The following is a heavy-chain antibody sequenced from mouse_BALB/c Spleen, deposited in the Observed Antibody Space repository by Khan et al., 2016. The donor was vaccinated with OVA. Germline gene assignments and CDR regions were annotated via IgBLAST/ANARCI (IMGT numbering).Heavy chain of an antibody. Sequence: VQLQQSGPELVEPGASVKMSCKASGYTFTNYVIHWVKQKPGQGLEWIGYINPDNAGTRYNEKFKGKATLTSDISSTSAYMELLILTSEDSAVYYCARESSSWDFSFPYWGQGTLVTVSA. J-gene: IGHJ3*01. CDR1: GYTFTNYV. CDR3: ARESSSWDFSFPY. V-gene: IGHV1S136*01. CDR2: INPDNAGT. D-gene: IGHD4-1*01.